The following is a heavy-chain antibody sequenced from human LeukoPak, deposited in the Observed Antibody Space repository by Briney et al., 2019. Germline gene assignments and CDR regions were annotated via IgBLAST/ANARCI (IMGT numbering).Heavy chain of an antibody. D-gene: IGHD2-15*01. J-gene: IGHJ4*02. CDR2: IRYDGSNK. V-gene: IGHV3-30*02. Sequence: PGGSLRLSCAASGFTFNIYGMHWVRQAPGRGLEWVAFIRYDGSNKYYADSVKGRFTISRDNSKNTLYLQMNSLRPKDTAVYYCAKARGVGYCSGASCYEIDYWGQGTLVTVSS. CDR3: AKARGVGYCSGASCYEIDY. CDR1: GFTFNIYG.